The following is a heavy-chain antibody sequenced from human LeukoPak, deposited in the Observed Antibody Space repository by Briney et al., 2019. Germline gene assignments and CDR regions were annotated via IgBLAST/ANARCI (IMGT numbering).Heavy chain of an antibody. V-gene: IGHV3-66*01. CDR1: GFAVSSNY. CDR2: IYSGGST. J-gene: IGHJ5*02. CDR3: ARGLEWLTRRHTWFDP. Sequence: GGSLRLSCAASGFAVSSNYMSWVRQAPGKGLEWVSVIYSGGSTHYADSVKGRFTISRDNSKNTLYLQMNSLRAEDTAVYYCARGLEWLTRRHTWFDPWGQGTLVTVSS. D-gene: IGHD3-3*01.